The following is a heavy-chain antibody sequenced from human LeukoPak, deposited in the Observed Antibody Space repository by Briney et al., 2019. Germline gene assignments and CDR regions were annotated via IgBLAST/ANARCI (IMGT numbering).Heavy chain of an antibody. V-gene: IGHV4-34*01. D-gene: IGHD6-13*01. J-gene: IGHJ5*02. CDR2: INHSGST. Sequence: SETLSLTCAVYGGSFSGYYWSWIRQPPGKGLEWIGEINHSGSTNYNPSLKSRVTISVDTSKNQFSLKLSSVTAADTAVYYCAGSHVGAAAGTYWFDPWGQGTLVTVSS. CDR3: AGSHVGAAAGTYWFDP. CDR1: GGSFSGYY.